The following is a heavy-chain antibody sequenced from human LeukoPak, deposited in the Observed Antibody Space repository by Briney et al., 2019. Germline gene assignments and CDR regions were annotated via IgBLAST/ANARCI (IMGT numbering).Heavy chain of an antibody. Sequence: SETLSLTCTVSGGSISSGGYYWSWIRQHPGKGLEWIGYIYYSGSTYYNPSLKSRVTISVDTSMNQFSLRLSSVTAADTAVYYCARAEGATTIDYWGQGTLVTVSS. CDR3: ARAEGATTIDY. D-gene: IGHD1-26*01. CDR2: IYYSGST. V-gene: IGHV4-31*03. J-gene: IGHJ4*02. CDR1: GGSISSGGYY.